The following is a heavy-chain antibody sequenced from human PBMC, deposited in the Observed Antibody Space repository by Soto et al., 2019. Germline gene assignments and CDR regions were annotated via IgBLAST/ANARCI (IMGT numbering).Heavy chain of an antibody. D-gene: IGHD6-19*01. CDR1: GFTFSSYN. J-gene: IGHJ4*02. Sequence: EVQLVESGGGLVQPGGSLRLSCAASGFTFSSYNINWVRQAPGKGLEWVSYISSSSSTIYYADSVKGRFTISRDNAKNSLYLQMNSLRAEDTAVSYCARSSEWLVGGLDYWGQGTLVTVSS. CDR2: ISSSSSTI. V-gene: IGHV3-48*01. CDR3: ARSSEWLVGGLDY.